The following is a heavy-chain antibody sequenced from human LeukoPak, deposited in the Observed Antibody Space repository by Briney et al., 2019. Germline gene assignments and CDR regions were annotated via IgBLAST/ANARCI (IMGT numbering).Heavy chain of an antibody. Sequence: PSETLSLTCSVSGGSFDSKYWSWIRQPPGKGLEWIGYIYTSGSTNFNLSLRSRVAMSIDTSKNQFSLKVYSVTAADTAVYYCANYIRNAHYYMDVWGKGTTVIVSS. D-gene: IGHD1-1*01. J-gene: IGHJ6*03. CDR1: GGSFDSKY. CDR2: IYTSGST. V-gene: IGHV4-4*09. CDR3: ANYIRNAHYYMDV.